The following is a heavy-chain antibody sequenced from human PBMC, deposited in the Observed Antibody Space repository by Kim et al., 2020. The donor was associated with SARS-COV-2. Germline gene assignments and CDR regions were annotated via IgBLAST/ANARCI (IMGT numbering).Heavy chain of an antibody. V-gene: IGHV3-21*01. J-gene: IGHJ4*02. CDR3: ARNPNYRGAGRWLLVSPDY. CDR2: ISSSSSYI. CDR1: GFTFSSYS. D-gene: IGHD3-22*01. Sequence: GGSLRLSCAASGFTFSSYSMNWVRQAPGKGLEWVSSISSSSSYIYYADSVKGRFTISRDNAKNSLYLQMNSLRAEDTAVYYCARNPNYRGAGRWLLVSPDYWGQGTLVTVSS.